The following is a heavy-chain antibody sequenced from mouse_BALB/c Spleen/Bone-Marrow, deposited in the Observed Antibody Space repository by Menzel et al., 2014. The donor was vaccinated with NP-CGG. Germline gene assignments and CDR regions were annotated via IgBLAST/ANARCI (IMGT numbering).Heavy chain of an antibody. CDR1: GSSITSDYA. V-gene: IGHV3-2*02. J-gene: IGHJ4*01. D-gene: IGHD1-1*01. CDR2: ISYSGST. CDR3: ASITTVVGTWDAMDY. Sequence: EVNLVDSGPGLVKPSQSLSLTCTVTGSSITSDYAWNWIRQFPGNKLEWMGYISYSGSTSYNPSLKSRISITRDTSKNQFFLQLNSVTTEDTATYYCASITTVVGTWDAMDYWGQGTSVTVSS.